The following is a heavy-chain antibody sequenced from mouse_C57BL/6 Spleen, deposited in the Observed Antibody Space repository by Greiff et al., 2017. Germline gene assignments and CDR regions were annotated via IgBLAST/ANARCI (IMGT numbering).Heavy chain of an antibody. V-gene: IGHV1-64*01. D-gene: IGHD2-10*01. J-gene: IGHJ4*01. CDR1: GYTFTSYW. CDR3: ARRSSSYYRDAMDY. CDR2: IHPTSGST. Sequence: QVQLQQPGAELVKPGASVKLSCKASGYTFTSYWMHWVKQRPGPGLEWIGMIHPTSGSTNSNEKLQSKATLTVDKSSSTAYMQLSSLTSEDSAVYYLARRSSSYYRDAMDYWGQGTSVTVSS.